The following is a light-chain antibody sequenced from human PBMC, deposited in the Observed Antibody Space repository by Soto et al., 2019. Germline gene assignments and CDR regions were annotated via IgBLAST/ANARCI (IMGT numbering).Light chain of an antibody. CDR1: QSVLYSSNNKNY. CDR2: WAS. J-gene: IGKJ1*01. Sequence: DIVMTQSPDSLAVSLGERATINCKSSQSVLYSSNNKNYLTWYQQKPGQPPKLLIYWASTRESGGPDRFSGSVSGTDFTLHISSLQAEDVAVYYCQQYYSTPWTFGQGTKVEIK. V-gene: IGKV4-1*01. CDR3: QQYYSTPWT.